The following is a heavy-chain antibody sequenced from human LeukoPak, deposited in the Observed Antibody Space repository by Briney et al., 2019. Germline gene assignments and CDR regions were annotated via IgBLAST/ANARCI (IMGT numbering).Heavy chain of an antibody. V-gene: IGHV1-46*01. Sequence: ASVKVSCKASGYTFTNYYIHWVRQAPGQGLEWMGMINPSAVNPSAGNTNYAQKFQGRVTMTRDTSTTTVYMELSSLRSEDTAVYYCAGGASWGGPYWYSDLWGRGTLVTVSS. CDR2: INPSAVNPSAGNT. CDR3: AGGASWGGPYWYSDL. J-gene: IGHJ2*01. D-gene: IGHD7-27*01. CDR1: GYTFTNYY.